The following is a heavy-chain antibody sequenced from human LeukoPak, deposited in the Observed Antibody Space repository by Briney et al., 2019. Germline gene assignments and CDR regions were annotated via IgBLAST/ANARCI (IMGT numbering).Heavy chain of an antibody. D-gene: IGHD1-26*01. CDR1: GYTLTELS. Sequence: ASVKVSCKVSGYTLTELSMHWVRQAPGKGLEWMGGFDPEDGETIYAQKFQGRVTMTEDTSTDTAYMELSSLRSEDTAVYYCATVRGSYGYPEYYFDYWGQGTLVTVSP. J-gene: IGHJ4*02. V-gene: IGHV1-24*01. CDR2: FDPEDGET. CDR3: ATVRGSYGYPEYYFDY.